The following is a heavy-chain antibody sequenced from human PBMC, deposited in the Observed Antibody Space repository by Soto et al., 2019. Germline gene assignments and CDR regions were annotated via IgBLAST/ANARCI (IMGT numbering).Heavy chain of an antibody. CDR3: PRHQRVVIRCYDGMDV. V-gene: IGHV3-21*01. CDR1: GFTFSSYS. J-gene: IGHJ6*02. D-gene: IGHD3-22*01. CDR2: IRSSSSYI. Sequence: EVQLVESGGGLVKPGGSLRLSCAASGFTFSSYSMNWVRQAPGKGLEWVSSIRSSSSYIYYADSVKGRFTISRHNANNSLSLQMNSLSAEDMAVYYCPRHQRVVIRCYDGMDVWGQGTTVPVSS.